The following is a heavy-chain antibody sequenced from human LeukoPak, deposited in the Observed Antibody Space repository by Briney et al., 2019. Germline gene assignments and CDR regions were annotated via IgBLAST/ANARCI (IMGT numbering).Heavy chain of an antibody. CDR3: ARDHYYGSGSYYKFSALAFDP. D-gene: IGHD3-10*01. Sequence: ASVTVSFKASGYTFTGYYMHWVRQAPGQGLEWMGWINPNSGGTNYAQKFQGRVTMTRDTSISTAYMELSRLRSDDTAVYYCARDHYYGSGSYYKFSALAFDPWGQGTLVTVSS. J-gene: IGHJ5*02. V-gene: IGHV1-2*02. CDR2: INPNSGGT. CDR1: GYTFTGYY.